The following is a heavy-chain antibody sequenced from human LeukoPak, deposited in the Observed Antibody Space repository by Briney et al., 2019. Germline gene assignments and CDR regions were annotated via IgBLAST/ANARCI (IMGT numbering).Heavy chain of an antibody. CDR3: ARGGYGSEKHGMDV. V-gene: IGHV6-1*01. CDR2: TYYRSKWYN. Sequence: SQILSLTCAISGDSVSGNRVTWNWMRQSPSRGLEWLGRTYYRSKWYNEYAVSVKSRITINPDTSKNQFSLQVNSVTPEDTAVYYCARGGYGSEKHGMDVWGQGTTVTVSS. D-gene: IGHD3-10*01. J-gene: IGHJ6*02. CDR1: GDSVSGNRVT.